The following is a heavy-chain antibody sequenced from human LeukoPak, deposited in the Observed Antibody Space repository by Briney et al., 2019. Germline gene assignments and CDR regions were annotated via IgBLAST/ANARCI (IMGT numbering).Heavy chain of an antibody. V-gene: IGHV4-39*01. CDR1: GGSISSSSYY. Sequence: PSETLSLPFPVSGGSISSSSYYWGWIRPPPGKGLEWIGSIYYSGSTYYNPSLKSRVTISVDTSKNQFSLKLSSVTAADTAVYYCASGSYTYYFDYWGQGTLVTVSS. CDR2: IYYSGST. J-gene: IGHJ4*02. D-gene: IGHD1-26*01. CDR3: ASGSYTYYFDY.